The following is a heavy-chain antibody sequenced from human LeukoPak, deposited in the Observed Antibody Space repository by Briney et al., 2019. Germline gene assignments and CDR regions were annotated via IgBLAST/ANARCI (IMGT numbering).Heavy chain of an antibody. CDR1: GYSFTSYW. CDR3: ARQTAMGRSGDY. CDR2: IDTSDSET. V-gene: IGHV5-51*01. J-gene: IGHJ4*02. D-gene: IGHD5-18*01. Sequence: GESLKISCKASGYSFTSYWIGWVRQIPGKGLEWMGIIDTSDSETRYTPSFQGQVTISVDKSLTTADLQWNSLKASDTAMYYCARQTAMGRSGDYWGQGTLVTVSS.